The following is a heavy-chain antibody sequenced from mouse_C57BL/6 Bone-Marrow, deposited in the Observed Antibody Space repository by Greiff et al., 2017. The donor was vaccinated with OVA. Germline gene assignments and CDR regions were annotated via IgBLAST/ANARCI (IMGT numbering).Heavy chain of an antibody. CDR2: INPNNGGT. CDR3: ANDYYWYFDV. Sequence: EVQLQQSGPELVKPGASVKISCKASGYTFTDYYMNWVKQSHGKSLEWIGDINPNNGGTSYNQKFKGKATLTVDKSSSTAYMELRSLTSEDSAVYYCANDYYWYFDVWGTGTTVTVSS. J-gene: IGHJ1*03. V-gene: IGHV1-26*01. CDR1: GYTFTDYY. D-gene: IGHD2-4*01.